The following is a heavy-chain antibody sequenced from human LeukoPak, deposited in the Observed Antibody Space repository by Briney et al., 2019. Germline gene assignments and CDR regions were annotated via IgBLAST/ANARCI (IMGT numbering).Heavy chain of an antibody. D-gene: IGHD3-3*01. J-gene: IGHJ3*02. Sequence: PSETLSLTCTVSGVSISSYYWSWVRQPPGKGLEWVWYIYYSGSTNYNPSLKSRVTISVDTSKNQFSVKLSCVTAADTAVYYCARGATIFGVVVDAFDSWGQGTMVTVSS. CDR3: ARGATIFGVVVDAFDS. CDR2: IYYSGST. V-gene: IGHV4-59*01. CDR1: GVSISSYY.